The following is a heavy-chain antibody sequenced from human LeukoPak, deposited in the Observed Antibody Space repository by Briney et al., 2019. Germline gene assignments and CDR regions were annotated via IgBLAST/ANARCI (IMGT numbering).Heavy chain of an antibody. CDR2: IYYSGST. Sequence: PSETLSLTCTVSGGSISSYYWSWIRQPPGKGLEWIGYIYYSGSTNYNPSLKSRVTISVDTSKNQFSLKLSSVTAADTAVYYCARTPTVTTSGRRVNLWYFDLWGRGTLVTVSS. CDR1: GGSISSYY. D-gene: IGHD4-17*01. V-gene: IGHV4-59*08. CDR3: ARTPTVTTSGRRVNLWYFDL. J-gene: IGHJ2*01.